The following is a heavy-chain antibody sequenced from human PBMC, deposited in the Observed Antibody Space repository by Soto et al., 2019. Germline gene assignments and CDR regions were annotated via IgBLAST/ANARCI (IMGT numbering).Heavy chain of an antibody. CDR1: GGSISSYY. CDR3: ARALGSPFYYYMDV. J-gene: IGHJ6*03. Sequence: SETLSLTCTVSGGSISSYYWSWIRQPPGKGLEWIGYIYYSGSTNYNPSLKSRVTISVDTSKNQLSLKLSSVTSADTGVYYGARALGSPFYYYMDVWGKGTTVTVSS. CDR2: IYYSGST. V-gene: IGHV4-59*01. D-gene: IGHD3-16*01.